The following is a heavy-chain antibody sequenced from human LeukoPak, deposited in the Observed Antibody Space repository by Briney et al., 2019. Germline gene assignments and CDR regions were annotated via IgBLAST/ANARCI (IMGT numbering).Heavy chain of an antibody. J-gene: IGHJ5*02. CDR3: ARDRSDSSSWYHRRGYNWFDP. CDR1: GGSISLSYYY. D-gene: IGHD6-13*01. Sequence: PSETLSLTCSVSGGSISLSYYYWGWIRQPPGKALEWIGSVYYSGTTSYNPSLKSRVTISVDMSKNHFSLRLSSVTAADTAMYYCARDRSDSSSWYHRRGYNWFDPWGQGTLVTVSS. CDR2: VYYSGTT. V-gene: IGHV4-39*07.